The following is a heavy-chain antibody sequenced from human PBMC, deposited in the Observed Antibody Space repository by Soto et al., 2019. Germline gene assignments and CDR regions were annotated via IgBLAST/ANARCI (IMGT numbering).Heavy chain of an antibody. V-gene: IGHV5-51*01. CDR2: IYPGDSDT. CDR1: GYSFSTYW. D-gene: IGHD2-2*02. Sequence: PVESLKISYKGSGYSFSTYWIAWVRQMPGKGLEWMGIIYPGDSDTRYSPSFQGQVTISADKSISTAYLQWSSLKASDTAMYYCARRGYCSGTTCYKWFDPWGQGTLVTVSS. CDR3: ARRGYCSGTTCYKWFDP. J-gene: IGHJ5*02.